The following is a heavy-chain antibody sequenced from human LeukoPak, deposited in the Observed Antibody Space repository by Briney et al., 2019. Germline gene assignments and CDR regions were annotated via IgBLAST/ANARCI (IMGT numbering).Heavy chain of an antibody. CDR2: IYYSGSI. D-gene: IGHD2-21*02. V-gene: IGHV4-28*05. CDR3: ARVHDGYSYDY. Sequence: SETLSLTCAVSGYSISSSNWRGWIRQPPGKGLEWIGYIYYSGSIYYNPSLTSRVTMSVDTSKNQLFMKLSSVTAVDTAVYYCARVHDGYSYDYWGQGTLVTVSS. J-gene: IGHJ4*02. CDR1: GYSISSSNW.